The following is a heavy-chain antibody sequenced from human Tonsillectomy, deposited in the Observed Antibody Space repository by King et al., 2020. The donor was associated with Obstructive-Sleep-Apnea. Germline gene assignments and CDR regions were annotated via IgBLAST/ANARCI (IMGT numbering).Heavy chain of an antibody. V-gene: IGHV4-31*03. D-gene: IGHD3-22*01. CDR3: ARLYYYDNSGLNWFDP. CDR1: SDSISSGNYY. Sequence: QLQESGPGLVKPSQTLSLTCTVSSDSISSGNYYWSCIRQHPGKGLEWIGYIFYSGSTYYNPSLKSRVTISVDTSKNQFSLRLSSVTAADTAVYYCARLYYYDNSGLNWFDPWGQGTLVTVSS. CDR2: IFYSGST. J-gene: IGHJ5*02.